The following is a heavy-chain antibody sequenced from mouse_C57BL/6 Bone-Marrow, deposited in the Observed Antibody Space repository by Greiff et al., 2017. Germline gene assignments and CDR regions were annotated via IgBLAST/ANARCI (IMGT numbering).Heavy chain of an antibody. CDR3: ARPISGYGSSYYFDY. D-gene: IGHD1-1*01. CDR1: GFTFSSYG. V-gene: IGHV5-6*02. CDR2: ISSGGSYT. Sequence: EVMLVESGGDLVKPGGSLKLSCAASGFTFSSYGMSWVRQTPDKRLEWVATISSGGSYTYYPDSVKGRFTIARDNAKNTLYLQMSSLKSEDTAMYYCARPISGYGSSYYFDYWGQGTTLTVSS. J-gene: IGHJ2*01.